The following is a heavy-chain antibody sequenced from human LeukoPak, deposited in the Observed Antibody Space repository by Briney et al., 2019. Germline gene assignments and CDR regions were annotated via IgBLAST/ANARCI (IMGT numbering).Heavy chain of an antibody. D-gene: IGHD2-15*01. CDR1: GFTFSNYA. J-gene: IGHJ6*02. CDR3: ARVGCTGGSCLAYNYYAMDV. CDR2: IWYDGSDK. V-gene: IGHV3-33*08. Sequence: GGSLGLSCAASGFTFSNYAMSWVRQAPGKGLEWVAIIWYDGSDKYYAESVKGRFTISRDNSKNTLYLQVNSLRAEDTAVYYCARVGCTGGSCLAYNYYAMDVWGQGTTVTVSS.